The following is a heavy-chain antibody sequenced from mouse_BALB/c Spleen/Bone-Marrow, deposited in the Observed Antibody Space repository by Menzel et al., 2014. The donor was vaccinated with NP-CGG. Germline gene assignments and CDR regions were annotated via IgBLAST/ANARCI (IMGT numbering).Heavy chain of an antibody. CDR2: INPSTGYT. V-gene: IGHV1-7*01. CDR3: ARSRDGYDSFAY. D-gene: IGHD2-2*01. J-gene: IGHJ3*01. CDR1: GYTFTSYW. Sequence: QVQLQQSGAELAKPGASVKMSCKASGYTFTSYWMHWVKQRPGQGLEWIGNINPSTGYTEYNQKFKDKATLTADKSSNTAYMQLSSLTSEDTAVYYCARSRDGYDSFAYWGQGTLVTVSA.